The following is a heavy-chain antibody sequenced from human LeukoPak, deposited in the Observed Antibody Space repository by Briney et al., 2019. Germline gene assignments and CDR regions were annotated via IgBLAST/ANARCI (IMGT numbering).Heavy chain of an antibody. V-gene: IGHV4-61*02. CDR1: GYSISSGSYY. J-gene: IGHJ4*02. D-gene: IGHD6-19*01. CDR3: ARETSGWYFDY. CDR2: IYTSGST. Sequence: SETLSLTCTVSGYSISSGSYYWSWIRQPAGKGLEWIGRIYTSGSTNYNPSLKSRVTISVDTSKNQFSLKLSSVTAADTAVYYCARETSGWYFDYWGQGTLVTVSS.